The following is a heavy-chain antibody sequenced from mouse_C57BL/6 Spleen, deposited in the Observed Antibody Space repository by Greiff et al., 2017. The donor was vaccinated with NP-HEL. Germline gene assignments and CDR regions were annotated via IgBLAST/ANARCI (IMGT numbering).Heavy chain of an antibody. Sequence: VQLQQSGTELVKPGASVKLSCKASGYTFTSYWMHWVKQRPGQGLEWIGNINPSNGGTNYNEKFKSKATLTVDKSSSTAYMQLSSLTSEDSAVYYCAIGNPYYYAMDYWGQGTSVTVSS. J-gene: IGHJ4*01. CDR2: INPSNGGT. V-gene: IGHV1-53*01. D-gene: IGHD2-1*01. CDR3: AIGNPYYYAMDY. CDR1: GYTFTSYW.